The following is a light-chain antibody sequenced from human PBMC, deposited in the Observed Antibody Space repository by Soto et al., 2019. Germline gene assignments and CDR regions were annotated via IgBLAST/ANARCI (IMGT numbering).Light chain of an antibody. Sequence: EIVMTQSPVALSVSPGESAALSCRASQSVSRNFAWYQQRPGQAPRVLIYGPSTRATGVPARFSGSGSGTDFTLTISSLQSEDFAVYYCQQYNNSPYTFGQGTRLEIK. CDR1: QSVSRN. J-gene: IGKJ2*01. V-gene: IGKV3-15*01. CDR3: QQYNNSPYT. CDR2: GPS.